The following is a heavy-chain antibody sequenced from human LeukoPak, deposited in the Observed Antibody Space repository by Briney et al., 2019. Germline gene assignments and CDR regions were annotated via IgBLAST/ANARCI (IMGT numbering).Heavy chain of an antibody. CDR1: GFSFRNYG. CDR2: ISFDGNTK. J-gene: IGHJ6*02. CDR3: AKEWPWENFYYGMNV. D-gene: IGHD1-26*01. V-gene: IGHV3-30*18. Sequence: GGSLRPSCAASGFSFRNYGMHWVRQAPGKGLEWVAIISFDGNTKDYADSVKGRFTISRDNSKNTLYLQMNSLRAEDSAVYYCAKEWPWENFYYGMNVWGQGTTVTVSS.